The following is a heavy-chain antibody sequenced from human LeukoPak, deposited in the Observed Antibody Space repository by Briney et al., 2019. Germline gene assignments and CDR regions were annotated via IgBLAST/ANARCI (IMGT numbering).Heavy chain of an antibody. D-gene: IGHD1-26*01. J-gene: IGHJ4*02. Sequence: GRSVRLSYAASRLILRSNYISWVSQARGRGLEEGSVIYSGGSTYYADSVKGRFAISRDNSKNTLYLQMNSLRAEDTAVYYCARGKEAVGSGSLDYWGQGTLVTVSS. CDR3: ARGKEAVGSGSLDY. V-gene: IGHV3-53*01. CDR1: RLILRSNY. CDR2: IYSGGST.